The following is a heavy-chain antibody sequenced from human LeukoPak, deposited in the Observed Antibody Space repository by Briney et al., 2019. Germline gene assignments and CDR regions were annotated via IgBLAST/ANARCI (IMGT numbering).Heavy chain of an antibody. CDR2: IKSKFDGGTA. D-gene: IGHD3-16*02. CDR1: GVAFSNLW. Sequence: GGSLRLSCAASGVAFSNLWMTWVRQAPGKGPEWVGHIKSKFDGGTADYGAPVKDRFTISRDDSKNTLYLQVNSLKTEDTAVYYCATDVPYTGGGAIVYWGQGTLVTVSS. CDR3: ATDVPYTGGGAIVY. V-gene: IGHV3-15*01. J-gene: IGHJ4*02.